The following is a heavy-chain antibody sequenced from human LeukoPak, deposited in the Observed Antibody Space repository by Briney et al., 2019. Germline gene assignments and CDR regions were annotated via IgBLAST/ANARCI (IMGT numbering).Heavy chain of an antibody. D-gene: IGHD6-13*01. CDR1: GGSISSYY. Sequence: PSETLSLTCTVSGGSISSYYWSWIRQPPGKGLEWIGYIYYSGSTNYNPSLKSRVTISVDTSKNQFSLKLSSVTAADTAVYYCARDQSGSSSSVPDWFDPWGQGTLVTVSS. CDR3: ARDQSGSSSSVPDWFDP. J-gene: IGHJ5*02. V-gene: IGHV4-59*01. CDR2: IYYSGST.